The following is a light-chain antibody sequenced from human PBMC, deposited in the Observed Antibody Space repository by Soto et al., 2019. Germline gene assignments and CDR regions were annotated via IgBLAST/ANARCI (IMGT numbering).Light chain of an antibody. V-gene: IGLV2-14*03. J-gene: IGLJ1*01. Sequence: QSALTQPASVSGSPGQSITISCTGTSSDVGGYNYVSWFQHHTGKAPKLIIYDVSNRPSGVSNRFSGSKSGNTASLTISGLQAEDEAAYDCRAYTSSSTLVFGTGTQVTVL. CDR2: DVS. CDR3: RAYTSSSTLV. CDR1: SSDVGGYNY.